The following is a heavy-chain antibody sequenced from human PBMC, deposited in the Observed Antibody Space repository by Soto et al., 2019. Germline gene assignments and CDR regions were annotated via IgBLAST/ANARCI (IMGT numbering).Heavy chain of an antibody. CDR1: GFTFSVSA. J-gene: IGHJ6*01. Sequence: EVQLVESGGGLVQPGGSLKLSCAASGFTFSVSAMHWVRQASGKGLEWVGLIRGKANNYATVYAASVKGRFTISRHDSQPPAYLQMNSLKTEDTAVYSCTTDMGVWGPGTTVTVSS. V-gene: IGHV3-73*02. CDR2: IRGKANNYAT. CDR3: TTDMGV.